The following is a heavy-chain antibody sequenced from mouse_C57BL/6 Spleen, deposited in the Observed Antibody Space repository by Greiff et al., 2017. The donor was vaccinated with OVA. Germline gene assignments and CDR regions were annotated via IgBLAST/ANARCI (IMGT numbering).Heavy chain of an antibody. D-gene: IGHD3-2*02. CDR2: ISSGSSTI. V-gene: IGHV5-17*01. J-gene: IGHJ3*01. CDR3: ARVYSSGFSWFAC. CDR1: GFTFSDYG. Sequence: EVKVEESGGGLVKPGGSLKLSCAASGFTFSDYGMHWVRQAPEKGLEWVAYISSGSSTIYYADTVKGRFTISRDNAKNTLFLQMTSLRSEDTAMYYCARVYSSGFSWFACWGQGTLVTVSA.